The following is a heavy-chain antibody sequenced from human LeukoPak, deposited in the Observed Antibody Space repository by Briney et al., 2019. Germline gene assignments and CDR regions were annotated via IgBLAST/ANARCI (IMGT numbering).Heavy chain of an antibody. J-gene: IGHJ4*02. CDR1: GFTFSSYE. CDR3: AIRALDSSGFNFDY. CDR2: ISGSGGST. Sequence: GGSLRLSCAASGFTFSSYEMNWVRQAPGKGLEWVSAISGSGGSTYYADSVKGRFTISRDNSKNTLYLQMNSLRAEDTAVYYCAIRALDSSGFNFDYWGQGTLVTVSS. D-gene: IGHD3-22*01. V-gene: IGHV3-23*01.